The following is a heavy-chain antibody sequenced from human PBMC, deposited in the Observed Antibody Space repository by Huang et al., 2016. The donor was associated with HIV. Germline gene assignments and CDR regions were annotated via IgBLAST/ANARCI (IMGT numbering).Heavy chain of an antibody. D-gene: IGHD1-1*01. Sequence: QVQLQQWGAGLLKPSETLSLTCAVFGGSFRGYYWSWIRQSPGKGLGWMGEINHSGSTNYNPSLKSRLPISVDTSKNQFSLKLSSVTAADTAVYYCARERMMSWLDDHDAFDIWGQGTMVTVSS. CDR3: ARERMMSWLDDHDAFDI. V-gene: IGHV4-34*01. J-gene: IGHJ3*02. CDR2: INHSGST. CDR1: GGSFRGYY.